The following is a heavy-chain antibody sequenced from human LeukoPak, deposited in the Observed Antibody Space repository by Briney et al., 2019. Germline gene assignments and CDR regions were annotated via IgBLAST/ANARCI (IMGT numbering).Heavy chain of an antibody. D-gene: IGHD3-22*01. J-gene: IGHJ4*02. CDR2: MNPNIGNT. V-gene: IGHV1-8*03. CDR1: GYTFTSYD. Sequence: ASVKVSCKASGYTFTSYDINWVRQATGQGLEWMGWMNPNIGNTGYAQKFQGRVTITRNTSISTAYMELSSLRSEDTAVYYCARGLNYYDSSEYIWGQGTLVTVSS. CDR3: ARGLNYYDSSEYI.